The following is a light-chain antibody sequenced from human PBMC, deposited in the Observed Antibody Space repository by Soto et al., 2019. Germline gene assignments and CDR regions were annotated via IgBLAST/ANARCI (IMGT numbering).Light chain of an antibody. Sequence: EIELTQSPGTLSLSPGERATLSCPASQSVSSSYLAWYQQKPGQAPRLLTYDASRATGIPDRFSGSGSGTDFTLTITSLEPEDFAVYYCQHYGTSALFGPGTKVDI. V-gene: IGKV3-20*01. CDR2: DAS. CDR1: QSVSSSY. CDR3: QHYGTSAL. J-gene: IGKJ3*01.